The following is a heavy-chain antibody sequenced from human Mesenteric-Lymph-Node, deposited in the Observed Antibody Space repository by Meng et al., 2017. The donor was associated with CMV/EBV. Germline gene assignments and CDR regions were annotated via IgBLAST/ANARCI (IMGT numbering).Heavy chain of an antibody. CDR2: INHSEST. V-gene: IGHV4-34*01. CDR1: GGSFSGYY. D-gene: IGHD3-10*01. CDR3: GRGRSTSARVDS. J-gene: IGHJ5*01. Sequence: SETLSLTCAVYGGSFSGYYWSWIRQPPGKGLEWIGEINHSESTSYNTSLESRVTISVDTSKNQFSLKMTSVTAADTAVYYCGRGRSTSARVDSWGQGTLVTVSS.